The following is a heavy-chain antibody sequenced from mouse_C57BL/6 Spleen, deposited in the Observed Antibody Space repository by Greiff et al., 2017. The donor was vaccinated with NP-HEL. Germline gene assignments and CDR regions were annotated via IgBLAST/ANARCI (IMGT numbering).Heavy chain of an antibody. CDR2: ISSGGDYI. CDR3: TRDPAAQAPFAY. D-gene: IGHD3-2*02. V-gene: IGHV5-9-1*02. Sequence: EVQLVESGEGLVKPGGSLKLSCAASGFTFSSYAMSWVRQTPEKRLEWVAYISSGGDYIYYADTVKGRFTISRDNARNTLYLQMSSLKSEDTAMYYCTRDPAAQAPFAYWGQGTLVTVSA. CDR1: GFTFSSYA. J-gene: IGHJ3*01.